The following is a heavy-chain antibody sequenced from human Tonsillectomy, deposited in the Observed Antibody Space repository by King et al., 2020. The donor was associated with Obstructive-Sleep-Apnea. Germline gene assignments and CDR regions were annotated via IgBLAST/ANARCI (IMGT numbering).Heavy chain of an antibody. CDR2: INDRGGT. Sequence: VQLQESGPGLVKPSETLSLTCAVSGDSISSRNWWSWVRRPPGKGLEWIGEINDRGGTNYNPSLKGRLTISLNKPKNQFSLKLSSVTAADTAVYYCARASDYDFWSGSRNDAFDIWGQGTMVTVSS. CDR3: ARASDYDFWSGSRNDAFDI. V-gene: IGHV4-4*02. J-gene: IGHJ3*02. D-gene: IGHD3-3*01. CDR1: GDSISSRNW.